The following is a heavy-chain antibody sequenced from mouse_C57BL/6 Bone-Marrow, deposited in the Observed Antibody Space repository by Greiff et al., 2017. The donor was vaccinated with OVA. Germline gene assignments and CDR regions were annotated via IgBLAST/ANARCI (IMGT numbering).Heavy chain of an antibody. CDR2: ISSGGSCT. J-gene: IGHJ3*01. V-gene: IGHV5-6*01. CDR1: GFTFSSYG. CDR3: ESDYDYGEGFAY. Sequence: EVQLVESGGDLVKPGGSLKLSCAASGFTFSSYGMSWVRQTPDKRLEWVATISSGGSCTYYPDSVKGRFTISSDNAKNTLYRQMSSLKSEDTAMDSCESDYDYGEGFAYWGQGTLVTVSA. D-gene: IGHD2-4*01.